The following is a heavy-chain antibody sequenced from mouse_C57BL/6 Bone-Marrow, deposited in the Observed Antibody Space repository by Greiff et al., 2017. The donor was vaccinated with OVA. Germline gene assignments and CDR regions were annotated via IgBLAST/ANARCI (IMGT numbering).Heavy chain of an antibody. D-gene: IGHD2-4*01. CDR2: IDPENGDT. CDR1: GFNIKDDY. CDR3: THYDFDD. J-gene: IGHJ2*01. Sequence: VQLQQSGAELVRPGASVKLSCTASGFNIKDDYMHWVKQRPEQGLEWIGWIDPENGDTEYASKFQGKATITADTSSNTAYLQLSSLTSEDTAVYYCTHYDFDDWGKGTTLTVSS. V-gene: IGHV14-4*01.